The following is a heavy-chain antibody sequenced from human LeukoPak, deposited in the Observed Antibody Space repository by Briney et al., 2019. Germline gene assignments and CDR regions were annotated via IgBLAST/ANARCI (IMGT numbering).Heavy chain of an antibody. CDR2: ISRSSSTI. J-gene: IGHJ4*02. D-gene: IGHD2-8*01. CDR3: ARDSDSWDARGVFPLSMDY. V-gene: IGHV3-48*02. CDR1: GFTFSSYS. Sequence: GGSLRLSCAASGFTFSSYSMNWVRQAPGKGLEWVSYISRSSSTIYYADSVKGRFTISRDNAENSLYLQMNSLRDEDTAVYYCARDSDSWDARGVFPLSMDYWGQGTLVTVSS.